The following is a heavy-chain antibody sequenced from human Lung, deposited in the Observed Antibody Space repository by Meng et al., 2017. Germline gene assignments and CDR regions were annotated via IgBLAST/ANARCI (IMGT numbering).Heavy chain of an antibody. CDR3: ARGPTTTAHDFDY. CDR2: INHSGST. J-gene: IGHJ4*02. Sequence: QVQLQQWGAGLLKPPETLSLTCVVSGGSFSDYYWSWIRQPPGKGLEWIGEINHSGSTNYNPSLESRATISVDTSQNNLSLKLSAVTAADSAVYYCARGPTTTAHDFDYWGQGTLVTVSS. V-gene: IGHV4-34*01. D-gene: IGHD4-11*01. CDR1: GGSFSDYY.